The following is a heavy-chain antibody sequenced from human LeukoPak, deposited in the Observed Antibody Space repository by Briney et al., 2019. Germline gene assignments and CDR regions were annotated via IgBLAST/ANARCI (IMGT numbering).Heavy chain of an antibody. J-gene: IGHJ4*02. CDR1: GYTFTSYG. D-gene: IGHD6-13*01. Sequence: ASVKVSCKASGYTFTSYGISWVRQAPGQGLEWMGWISAYNGNTNYAQKLQGRVTMTTDTSTSTAYMELRSLRSDDTAMYYCARVWDGAVAGHEEFDYWGQGTLVTVSS. CDR3: ARVWDGAVAGHEEFDY. V-gene: IGHV1-18*01. CDR2: ISAYNGNT.